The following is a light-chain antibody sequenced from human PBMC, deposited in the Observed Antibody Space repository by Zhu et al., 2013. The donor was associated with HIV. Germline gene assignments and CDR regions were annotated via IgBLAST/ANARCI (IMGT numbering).Light chain of an antibody. CDR1: SSNIGRNT. V-gene: IGLV1-44*01. CDR2: GDH. J-gene: IGLJ2*01. CDR3: ATWDDSLNAVL. Sequence: QSVLTQPSSVSGAPGQRVTISCSGSSSNIGRNTVNWFQQVPGTAPKLLIYGDHQRPSGVPDRFSAFVSGTSATLGITGLQSGDEADYYCATWDDSLNAVLFGGGTKVTVL.